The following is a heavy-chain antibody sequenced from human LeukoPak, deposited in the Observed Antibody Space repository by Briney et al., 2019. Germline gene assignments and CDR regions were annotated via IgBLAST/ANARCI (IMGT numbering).Heavy chain of an antibody. CDR2: IIPIFGTA. Sequence: ASVKVSCTASGGTFSSYAISWVRQAPGQGLEWMGGIIPIFGTANYAQKFQGRVTITADESTSTAYMELSSLRSEDTAVYYCARGCSGGSCYNDYGMDVWGQGTTVTVSS. CDR3: ARGCSGGSCYNDYGMDV. J-gene: IGHJ6*02. CDR1: GGTFSSYA. D-gene: IGHD2-15*01. V-gene: IGHV1-69*13.